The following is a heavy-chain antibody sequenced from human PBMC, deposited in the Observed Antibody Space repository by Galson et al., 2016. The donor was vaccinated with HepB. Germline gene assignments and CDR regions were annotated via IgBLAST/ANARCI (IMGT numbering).Heavy chain of an antibody. V-gene: IGHV4-61*01. CDR2: MYYSGST. CDR3: ARGTRPYSNYPPTLDY. D-gene: IGHD4-11*01. CDR1: GGSVTSGPYY. Sequence: SETLSLTCTVSGGSVTSGPYYWSWIRQPPGKGLEWVGYMYYSGSTNYNPSLKSRVTISIDTSKNQFSVKLRSVTAADTAVYFCARGTRPYSNYPPTLDYWGQGTLVTVSP. J-gene: IGHJ4*02.